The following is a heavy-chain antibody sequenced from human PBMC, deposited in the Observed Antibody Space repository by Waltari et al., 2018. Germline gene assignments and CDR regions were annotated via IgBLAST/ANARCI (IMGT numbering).Heavy chain of an antibody. J-gene: IGHJ6*02. CDR2: LSAGGCSF. D-gene: IGHD2-15*01. V-gene: IGHV3-23*04. CDR1: DSTFNTYA. CDR3: AKGYCRFGSCPPFYYYFGMDV. Sequence: VQLVESGGEVAQPGGSLTLSCAASDSTFNTYAVTWVRQAPVRGLEWVAALSAGGCSFYYSVSVKGRFAISRDDSKNTAYLHISSLRVEDTAIYYCAKGYCRFGSCPPFYYYFGMDVWGQGTTVTVSS.